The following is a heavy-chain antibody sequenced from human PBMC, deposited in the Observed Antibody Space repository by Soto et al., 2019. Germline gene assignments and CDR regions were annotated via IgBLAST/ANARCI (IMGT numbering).Heavy chain of an antibody. CDR3: ARETLPETYYYDSSGYTWFDP. D-gene: IGHD3-22*01. V-gene: IGHV4-4*07. J-gene: IGHJ5*02. Sequence: TSETLSLTCTVSGGSISSYYWSWIRQPAGKGLEWIGRIYTSGSTNYNPSLKSRVTMSVDTSKNQFSLKLSSVTAADTAVYYCARETLPETYYYDSSGYTWFDPWGQGTLVTVSS. CDR2: IYTSGST. CDR1: GGSISSYY.